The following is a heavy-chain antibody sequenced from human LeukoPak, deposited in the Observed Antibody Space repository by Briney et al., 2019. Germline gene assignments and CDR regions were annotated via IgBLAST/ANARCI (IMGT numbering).Heavy chain of an antibody. CDR3: ARVISGTLDY. CDR1: GFTFSSYA. Sequence: PGGSLRLSCAASGFTFSSYAMHWVRQALGKGLEWVAVISYDGSNKYYADSVKGRFTISRDNSKNTLYLQMNSPRAEDTAVYYCARVISGTLDYWGQGTLVTVSS. D-gene: IGHD1-20*01. V-gene: IGHV3-30*04. CDR2: ISYDGSNK. J-gene: IGHJ4*02.